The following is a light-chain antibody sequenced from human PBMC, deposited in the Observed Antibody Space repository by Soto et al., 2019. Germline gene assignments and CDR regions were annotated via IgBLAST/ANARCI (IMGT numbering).Light chain of an antibody. V-gene: IGLV2-11*01. CDR2: DVS. Sequence: QSALTQPRSVSGSPGQSVTISCTGTSSDVGGYNYVSWYQQHPGKAPKLMIYDVSKRPSGLPDRFSGSESGYTASLTISGLQAEDGADYYCCSYAGSYAFVVFGGGTKLTVL. J-gene: IGLJ2*01. CDR1: SSDVGGYNY. CDR3: CSYAGSYAFVV.